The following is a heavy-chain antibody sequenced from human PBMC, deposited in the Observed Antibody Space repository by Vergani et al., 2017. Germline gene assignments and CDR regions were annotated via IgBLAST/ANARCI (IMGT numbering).Heavy chain of an antibody. CDR2: IKQDGSDK. V-gene: IGHV3-7*01. CDR3: ARDRGGRGSSYYYGMDV. D-gene: IGHD2-15*01. J-gene: IGHJ6*02. CDR1: GFTCSSYW. Sequence: EVQLVESGGGLVQPGGSLRLSCAASGFTCSSYWMSWVRQAPGKGLEWVANIKQDGSDKFYVDSVKGRFTVSRDNAKNSLYLQMNSLRAEDTAVYYCARDRGGRGSSYYYGMDVWGQGTTVTVSS.